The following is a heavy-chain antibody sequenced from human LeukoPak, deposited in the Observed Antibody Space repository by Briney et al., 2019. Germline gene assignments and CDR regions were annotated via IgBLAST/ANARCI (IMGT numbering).Heavy chain of an antibody. CDR3: AKGGGLDV. CDR2: INHNGNVN. Sequence: GGSLRLSCAASGFTFSSYWMNWARQAPGKGLEWVASINHNGNVNHYVDSVKGRFTISRDNAKNSLYLQMSNLRAEDTAVYFCAKGGGLDVWGQGATVTVSS. J-gene: IGHJ6*02. V-gene: IGHV3-7*03. CDR1: GFTFSSYW. D-gene: IGHD3-16*01.